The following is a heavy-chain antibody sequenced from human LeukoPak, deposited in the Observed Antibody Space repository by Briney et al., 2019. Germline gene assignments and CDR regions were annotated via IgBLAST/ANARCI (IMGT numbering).Heavy chain of an antibody. D-gene: IGHD3-22*01. CDR1: GGSFSDYY. CDR2: INHSGST. V-gene: IGHV4-34*01. Sequence: PSETLSLTCAVYGGSFSDYYWSWIRQPPGKGLEWIGEINHSGSTNYNPSLKSRVTISVDTSKNQFSLKLSSVTAADTAVYYCAMGGGPPPVGYYDSSTSPFDYWGQGTLVTVSS. CDR3: AMGGGPPPVGYYDSSTSPFDY. J-gene: IGHJ4*02.